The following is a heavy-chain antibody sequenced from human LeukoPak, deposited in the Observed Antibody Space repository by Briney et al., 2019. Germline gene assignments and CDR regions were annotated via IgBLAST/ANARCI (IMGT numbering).Heavy chain of an antibody. Sequence: SETLSLTCTVSGGSISSYYWSWIRQTPGKGLEWIGYIYYSGSTNYNPSLKSRVTISVDTSKNQFSLKLSSVTAADTAVYYCAMKYYYGPGSYYYYYGMDVWGQGTTVTVSS. CDR2: IYYSGST. CDR3: AMKYYYGPGSYYYYYGMDV. V-gene: IGHV4-59*01. D-gene: IGHD3-10*01. CDR1: GGSISSYY. J-gene: IGHJ6*02.